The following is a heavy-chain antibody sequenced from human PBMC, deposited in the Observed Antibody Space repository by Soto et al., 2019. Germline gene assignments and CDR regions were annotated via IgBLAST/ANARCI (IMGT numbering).Heavy chain of an antibody. CDR2: ISYAGTNE. Sequence: QEQLVESGGGVVQPGESLRLSCAASGFTFNNYGIHWVRQAPGKGLEWLAVISYAGTNENYAKSVKGRFTISRDNSKKTLYLHMNNLRTGDSAVYYCAKDRGSVPKRTHQYHFGMDVWGQGTTVTVSS. CDR3: AKDRGSVPKRTHQYHFGMDV. CDR1: GFTFNNYG. J-gene: IGHJ6*02. D-gene: IGHD3-10*01. V-gene: IGHV3-30*18.